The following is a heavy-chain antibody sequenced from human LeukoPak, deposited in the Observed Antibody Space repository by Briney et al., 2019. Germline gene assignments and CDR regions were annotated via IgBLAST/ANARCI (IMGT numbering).Heavy chain of an antibody. CDR3: AKDGDFGSSWAFDY. J-gene: IGHJ4*02. CDR2: IPYDGSIK. Sequence: GGSLRLSCAASGFTFSNYGVHWVRQAPGKGLEWVATIPYDGSIKYYADSVKGRFTISRDNSKNTLYLQLNSLRAEDTAVYYCAKDGDFGSSWAFDYWGQGTLVTVSS. CDR1: GFTFSNYG. D-gene: IGHD6-13*01. V-gene: IGHV3-30*18.